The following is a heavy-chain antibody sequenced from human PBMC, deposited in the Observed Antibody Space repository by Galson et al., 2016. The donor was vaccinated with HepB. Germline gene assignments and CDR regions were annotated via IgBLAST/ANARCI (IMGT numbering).Heavy chain of an antibody. CDR3: ARLRAPPYRHYYMDF. CDR2: VHHGGDI. Sequence: TLSLTCAVSGGSIGSGGNSWSWIRRPPGKGLEWIGHVHHGGDIYYNPSLKSRVTLSIDNSKSQFSLSLTSLTAADTAVYYCARLRAPPYRHYYMDFWGKGTTVTVSS. J-gene: IGHJ6*03. V-gene: IGHV4-30-2*01. D-gene: IGHD1-14*01. CDR1: GGSIGSGGNS.